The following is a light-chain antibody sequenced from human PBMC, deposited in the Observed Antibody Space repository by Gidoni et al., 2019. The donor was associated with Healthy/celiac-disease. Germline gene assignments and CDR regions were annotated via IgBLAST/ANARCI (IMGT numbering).Light chain of an antibody. V-gene: IGLV2-8*01. CDR2: EVS. Sequence: QSALTQPPSASASPGQSVPISCTGTSSDVGGYNYVPWYQQHPGKAPKLMIYEVSKRPSGVPDRFSGSKSGNTASLTVSGLQAEDEADYYCSSYAGSNNFVFGGGTKLTVL. CDR1: SSDVGGYNY. CDR3: SSYAGSNNFV. J-gene: IGLJ2*01.